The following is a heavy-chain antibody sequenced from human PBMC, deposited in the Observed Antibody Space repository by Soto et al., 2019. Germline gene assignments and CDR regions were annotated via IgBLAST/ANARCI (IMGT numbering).Heavy chain of an antibody. V-gene: IGHV4-4*07. CDR1: GDYIRTSY. D-gene: IGHD6-19*01. J-gene: IGHJ4*01. CDR2: FSLSGSP. CDR3: ARAHVMVVAGSTFDY. Sequence: PSETRSRTCAVSGDYIRTSYWSWIRQPSGRGLEWIGRFSLSGSPDYNPSLRSRVTISVDTSHNQFSLNLRSVTAADTAVYYCARAHVMVVAGSTFDYWGHGTLVTVFS.